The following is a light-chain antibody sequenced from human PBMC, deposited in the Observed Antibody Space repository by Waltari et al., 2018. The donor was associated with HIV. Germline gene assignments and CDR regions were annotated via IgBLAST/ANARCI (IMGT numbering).Light chain of an antibody. CDR3: AAWDDSLNGGV. V-gene: IGLV1-44*01. CDR1: RPNTGSNT. CDR2: SNN. J-gene: IGLJ3*02. Sequence: QSVLTQPPSASGTPGQRVTIPCSGTRPNTGSNTVNWYQQLPGTAPKLLIYSNNQRPSGVPDRFSGSKAGTSVSLAISGLQSEDEADYYCAAWDDSLNGGVFGGGTKLTVL.